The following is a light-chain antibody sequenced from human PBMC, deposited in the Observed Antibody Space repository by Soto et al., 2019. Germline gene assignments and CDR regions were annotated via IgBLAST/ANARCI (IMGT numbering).Light chain of an antibody. CDR2: DAS. V-gene: IGKV1-5*01. Sequence: DIQMTQSPSTLSASVGDRVTITCRASQTISSWLAWYQQKPGEAPELLIYDASTLESGVPSRFSGSGSGTEFTLTISSLQPDDFATYYCQQYNSYSRTFGQGTKVDIK. CDR3: QQYNSYSRT. J-gene: IGKJ1*01. CDR1: QTISSW.